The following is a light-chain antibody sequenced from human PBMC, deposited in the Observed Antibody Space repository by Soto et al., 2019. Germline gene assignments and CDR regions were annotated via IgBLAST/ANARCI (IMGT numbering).Light chain of an antibody. CDR1: QSVSSSY. V-gene: IGKV3-20*01. CDR2: GAS. J-gene: IGKJ4*01. CDR3: QQYGSSPLT. Sequence: EIMLTQSPGTLSLSPGERATLSCRASQSVSSSYLAWYQQKPGQAPRLLIYGASSRTTGIPDRISGSGSGTDFTLTISRLEPEDFAVYYCQQYGSSPLTFGGGTKLEI.